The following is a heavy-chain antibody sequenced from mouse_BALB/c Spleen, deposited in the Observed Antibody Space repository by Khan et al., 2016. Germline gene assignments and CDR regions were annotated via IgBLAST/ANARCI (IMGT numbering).Heavy chain of an antibody. CDR1: VFNIKDYY. Sequence: VQLQQSGAELVRSGASVKLSCTASVFNIKDYYMHWVKQRPEQGLEWIGWIDPENGDTEYAPKFQGKATLTADTSSNAAYLQFSSLTSADSAVYYCNAIYYGSDVYFDYWGQGTTLTVSS. J-gene: IGHJ2*01. D-gene: IGHD1-1*01. CDR3: NAIYYGSDVYFDY. CDR2: IDPENGDT. V-gene: IGHV14-4*02.